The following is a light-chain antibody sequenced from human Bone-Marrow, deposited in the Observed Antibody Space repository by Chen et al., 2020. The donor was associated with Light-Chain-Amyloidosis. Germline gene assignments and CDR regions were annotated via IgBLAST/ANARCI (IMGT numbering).Light chain of an antibody. CDR2: NDN. Sequence: QSALTQPPSTSGTPGLRVTISCSGSSSNIGANNVNWYQQLPGTAPKLVIYNDNQRPSGVPDRFSGYKSGTSASLAISGRQSEDEADYYCAAWDDRVIGQVFGTGTKVTVL. CDR3: AAWDDRVIGQV. V-gene: IGLV1-44*01. CDR1: SSNIGANN. J-gene: IGLJ1*01.